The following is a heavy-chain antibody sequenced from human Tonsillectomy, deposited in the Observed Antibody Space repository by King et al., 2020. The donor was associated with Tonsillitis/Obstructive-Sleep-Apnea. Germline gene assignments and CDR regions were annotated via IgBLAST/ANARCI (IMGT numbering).Heavy chain of an antibody. J-gene: IGHJ3*02. CDR2: ISSSSSYT. V-gene: IGHV3-11*06. CDR3: ARDRYCSGGSCYSSAFDI. Sequence: VQLVESGGGLVKPGGSLRLSCAASGFTFSDYYMSWIRQAPGKGLEWVSYISSSSSYTNYADSVKGRFTISRDNAKNSLYLQMNSLRAEDTAVYYCARDRYCSGGSCYSSAFDIWGQGTMVTVSS. CDR1: GFTFSDYY. D-gene: IGHD2-15*01.